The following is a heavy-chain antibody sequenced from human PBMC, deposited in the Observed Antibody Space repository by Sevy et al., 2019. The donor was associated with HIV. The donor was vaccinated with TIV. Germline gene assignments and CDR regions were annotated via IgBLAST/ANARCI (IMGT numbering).Heavy chain of an antibody. CDR1: GFTFSSYW. D-gene: IGHD3-22*01. CDR2: IKSKTDGGTT. CDR3: TTEEIYYYDSSGYYGAFDI. V-gene: IGHV3-15*01. J-gene: IGHJ3*02. Sequence: GGSLRLSCAASGFTFSSYWMSWVRQAPGKGLEWVGRIKSKTDGGTTDYAAPVKGRFTISRDDSKNTLYLQMNSLKTEDTAVYYCTTEEIYYYDSSGYYGAFDIWGQGTMVTVS.